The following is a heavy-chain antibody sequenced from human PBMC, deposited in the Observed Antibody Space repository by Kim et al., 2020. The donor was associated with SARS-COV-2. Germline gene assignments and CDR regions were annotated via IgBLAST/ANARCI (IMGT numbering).Heavy chain of an antibody. CDR2: ISWDSGSI. J-gene: IGHJ4*02. V-gene: IGHV3-9*01. CDR1: GFTFGDYA. D-gene: IGHD3-22*01. Sequence: GGSLRLSCAASGFTFGDYAMHWVRQAPGKGLEWVSGISWDSGSIGYADSVKGRSTISRDNAKNSLYLQMNSLRAEDTALYYCAKDNGGSYYYDSTVYYYPDYFDCWVQGTLVTVSS. CDR3: AKDNGGSYYYDSTVYYYPDYFDC.